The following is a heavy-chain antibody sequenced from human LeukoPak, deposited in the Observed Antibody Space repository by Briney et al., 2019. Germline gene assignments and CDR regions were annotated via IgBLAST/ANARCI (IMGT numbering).Heavy chain of an antibody. Sequence: GGSLRLSCVASGFPFSSYWMTWVRQAPGKGLEWVSRIASDGSSTTYADSVKGRFSISRDNAKNTLYLQMNSLRVEDTAVYYCARGRPHGNDYWGQGTLVTVSS. CDR1: GFPFSSYW. CDR2: IASDGSST. J-gene: IGHJ4*02. D-gene: IGHD4-23*01. CDR3: ARGRPHGNDY. V-gene: IGHV3-74*01.